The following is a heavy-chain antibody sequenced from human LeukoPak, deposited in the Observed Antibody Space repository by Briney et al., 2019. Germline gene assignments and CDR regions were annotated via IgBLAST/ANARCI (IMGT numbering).Heavy chain of an antibody. CDR3: ARDGAYYDILTGYYNVNDY. CDR2: ISSSSSYI. D-gene: IGHD3-9*01. Sequence: GGCLRLSCAASGFTFSSYSMNWVRQAPGKGLEWVSSISSSSSYIYYADSVKGRFTISRDNAKNSLYLQMNSLRAEDTAVYYCARDGAYYDILTGYYNVNDYWGQGTLVTVSS. CDR1: GFTFSSYS. V-gene: IGHV3-21*01. J-gene: IGHJ4*02.